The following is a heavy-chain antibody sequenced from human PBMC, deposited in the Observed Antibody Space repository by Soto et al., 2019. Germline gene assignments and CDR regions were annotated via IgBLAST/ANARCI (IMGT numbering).Heavy chain of an antibody. D-gene: IGHD3-16*01. Sequence: QITLKESGPTLVKPTQTLTLTCTVSGFSLTTPGVGVSWIRQPPGKALECLAVIYWSDDKRYSPSLKNRLTISKDSSKNQVVLTMTNMHPVDTGTYYCAHTFYDYSGWIPFGYWGPGALVTVSS. CDR1: GFSLTTPGVG. CDR3: AHTFYDYSGWIPFGY. CDR2: IYWSDDK. V-gene: IGHV2-5*01. J-gene: IGHJ4*02.